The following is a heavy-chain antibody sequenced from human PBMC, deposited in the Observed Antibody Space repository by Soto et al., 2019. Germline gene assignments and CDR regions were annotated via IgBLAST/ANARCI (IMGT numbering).Heavy chain of an antibody. J-gene: IGHJ5*01. CDR2: IIPVFGTP. V-gene: IGHV1-69*06. CDR3: ARECANSGGYPFDS. D-gene: IGHD2-15*01. Sequence: QIQLVQSGAEVKKPGSSVKVSCQTSGDSFSKFSMSWVRQAPGQGLEWVGNIIPVFGTPTYAPTFKGRVTISADIYTDTVYMELPSLTFEDTVVYYCARECANSGGYPFDSWGPGTLVVVSS. CDR1: GDSFSKFS.